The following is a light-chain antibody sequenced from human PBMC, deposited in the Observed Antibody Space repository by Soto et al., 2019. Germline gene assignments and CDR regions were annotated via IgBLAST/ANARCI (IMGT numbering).Light chain of an antibody. CDR2: GAS. CDR3: QQYNNWPQFT. V-gene: IGKV3-15*01. CDR1: QIISSN. J-gene: IGKJ3*01. Sequence: DIVLTQSPATLSVSLGERVSLSCRASQIISSNLAWYQQKPGQIPRLLIYGASARAAGIPARLSGSGSGTEFTLTISSLQSEDFAVYSCQQYNNWPQFTFGPGTKVDV.